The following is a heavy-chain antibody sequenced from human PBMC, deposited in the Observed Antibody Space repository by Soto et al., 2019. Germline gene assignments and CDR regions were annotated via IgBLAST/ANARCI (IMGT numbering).Heavy chain of an antibody. CDR3: ARVDYYDSSGDYGY. Sequence: QVQLVQSGAEVKKPGASVKVSCKASGYTFTIYGISWVLQAPGQGLEWMGRISGYNGNTDYAQNLQDRVTLTTDASTSSLYMALRSLRSDDTAVYSCARVDYYDSSGDYGYWGQGTLITVSS. J-gene: IGHJ4*02. D-gene: IGHD3-22*01. CDR1: GYTFTIYG. V-gene: IGHV1-18*04. CDR2: ISGYNGNT.